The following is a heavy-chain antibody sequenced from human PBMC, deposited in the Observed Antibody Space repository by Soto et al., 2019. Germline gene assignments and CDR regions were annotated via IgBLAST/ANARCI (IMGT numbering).Heavy chain of an antibody. CDR3: VRRVSGNYDY. D-gene: IGHD1-7*01. J-gene: IGHJ4*02. CDR2: ISSNGGTT. CDR1: GFTLSSYE. V-gene: IGHV3-64*01. Sequence: EVQLAESGGGMVQPGGSLRLSCVPSGFTLSSYERHWVRQAPGKGLEYVSSISSNGGTTYYGNSVKGRFTISRDNSKNTLYLQMGSLRAEDMAVYYCVRRVSGNYDYWGQGTLVTVSS.